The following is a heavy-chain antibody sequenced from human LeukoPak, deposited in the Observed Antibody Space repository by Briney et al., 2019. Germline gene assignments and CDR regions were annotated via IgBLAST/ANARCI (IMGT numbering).Heavy chain of an antibody. D-gene: IGHD6-19*01. CDR3: ARGEEAVAVYFDY. V-gene: IGHV3-11*01. J-gene: IGHJ4*02. CDR2: ISSSGSTI. CDR1: GFTFSNAW. Sequence: GGSLRLSCAASGFTFSNAWMSWVRQAPGKGLEWVSYISSSGSTIYYADSVKARFTISRDNAKNSLYLQMNSLRAEDTAVYYCARGEEAVAVYFDYWGQGTLVTVSS.